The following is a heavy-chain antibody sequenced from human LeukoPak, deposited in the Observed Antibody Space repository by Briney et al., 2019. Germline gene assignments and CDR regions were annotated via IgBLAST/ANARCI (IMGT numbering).Heavy chain of an antibody. CDR3: AKDNGLLWFGELLTLIDY. CDR2: ISSSGSTI. J-gene: IGHJ4*02. CDR1: GFTFSSYE. Sequence: GGSLRLSCAASGFTFSSYEMNWVRQAPGKGLEWVSYISSSGSTIYYADSVKGRFTISRDNSNNTLYLQMNRLRAEDTAVYYCAKDNGLLWFGELLTLIDYWGQGILVIVSS. D-gene: IGHD3-10*01. V-gene: IGHV3-48*03.